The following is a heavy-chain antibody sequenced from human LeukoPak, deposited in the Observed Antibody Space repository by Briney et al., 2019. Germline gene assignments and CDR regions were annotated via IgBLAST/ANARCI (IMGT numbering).Heavy chain of an antibody. CDR2: IYYSGST. CDR3: AGSGYYSSPFDY. D-gene: IGHD3-22*01. Sequence: SETLSLTCTVSGGSISSSSYYWSWIRQPPGKGLEWIGYIYYSGSTNYNPSLKSRVTISVDTSKNQFSLKLSSVTAADTAVYYCAGSGYYSSPFDYWGQGTLVTVSS. V-gene: IGHV4-61*01. CDR1: GGSISSSSYY. J-gene: IGHJ4*02.